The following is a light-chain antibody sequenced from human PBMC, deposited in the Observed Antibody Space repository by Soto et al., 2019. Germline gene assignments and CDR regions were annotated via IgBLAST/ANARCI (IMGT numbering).Light chain of an antibody. J-gene: IGKJ1*01. V-gene: IGKV1-39*01. CDR3: QQNDFIPWT. Sequence: DVQMTQSPSSLSASVGDRVSITCRASQNIRTYLNWYQQTPGKDPKLLIYGSSHLQSGVPPRFSGTGSGTDFTLIISSLQPEDFATYFCQQNDFIPWTFGKGTKV. CDR2: GSS. CDR1: QNIRTY.